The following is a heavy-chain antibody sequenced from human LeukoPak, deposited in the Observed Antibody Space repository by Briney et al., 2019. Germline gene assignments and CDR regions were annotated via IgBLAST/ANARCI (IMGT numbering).Heavy chain of an antibody. CDR3: AGGYSSSWYVY. Sequence: SETLSLTCTVSGGSISSYYWSWIRQPPGKGLEWIGYIYYSGSTTYNPSLKSRVTTSVDTSKNQFSLKLSSVTAADTAVYYCAGGYSSSWYVYWGQGTLVTVSS. D-gene: IGHD6-13*01. V-gene: IGHV4-59*08. CDR2: IYYSGST. J-gene: IGHJ4*02. CDR1: GGSISSYY.